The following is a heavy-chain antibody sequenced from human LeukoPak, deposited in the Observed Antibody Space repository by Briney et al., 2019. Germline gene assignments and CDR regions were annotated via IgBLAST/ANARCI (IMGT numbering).Heavy chain of an antibody. D-gene: IGHD3-22*01. CDR1: GGTFSSYA. V-gene: IGHV1-69*04. CDR2: IIPIFGIA. CDR3: ARDAEDSSGYSLDY. Sequence: GASVKVSCKASGGTFSSYAISWVRQAPGQGLEWMGRIIPIFGIANYAQKFQGRVTITADKSTSTAYMELSSLRSEDTAVYYCARDAEDSSGYSLDYWGQGTLDTVSS. J-gene: IGHJ4*02.